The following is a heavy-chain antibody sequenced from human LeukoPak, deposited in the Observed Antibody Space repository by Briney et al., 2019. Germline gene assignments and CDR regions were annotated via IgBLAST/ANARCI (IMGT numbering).Heavy chain of an antibody. D-gene: IGHD6-19*01. Sequence: GGSLRLSCAASGFTFSTYWMHWIRQAPGKGLVWVSSINSDGSTTTYADSVKGRFTISRDNAKNTLYLQMNSLRAEDTAVYYCAKDPGYSSGWYGGYFDYWGQGTLVTVSS. CDR1: GFTFSTYW. J-gene: IGHJ4*02. V-gene: IGHV3-74*01. CDR3: AKDPGYSSGWYGGYFDY. CDR2: INSDGSTT.